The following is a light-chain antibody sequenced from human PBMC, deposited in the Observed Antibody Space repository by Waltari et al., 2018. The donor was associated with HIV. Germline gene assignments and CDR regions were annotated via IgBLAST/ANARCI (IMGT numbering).Light chain of an antibody. J-gene: IGLJ1*01. Sequence: QSVLTQPPSASGTPGQRVTIYCSGSSSNIGSNTVHWYQQLPGTAPKLLIYSNNQRPSGVPDRFSGSKSGTSASLAISGLQSEDEADYFCAAWDDSLNGYVFGTGTKVTVL. CDR1: SSNIGSNT. V-gene: IGLV1-44*01. CDR2: SNN. CDR3: AAWDDSLNGYV.